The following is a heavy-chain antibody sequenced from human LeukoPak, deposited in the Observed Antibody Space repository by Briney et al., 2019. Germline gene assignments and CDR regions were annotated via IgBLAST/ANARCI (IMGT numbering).Heavy chain of an antibody. D-gene: IGHD3-16*02. CDR2: IESKTDGGTT. CDR3: TTDLRS. Sequence: GESLRLSCVASGLSFTDAWMAWVRQAPGKGLEWVGRIESKTDGGTTGYAAPVQGRFTISRDDSKNMLYLQMNRLKTEDTALYYCTTDLRSWGQGALVTVSS. CDR1: GLSFTDAW. V-gene: IGHV3-15*04. J-gene: IGHJ5*02.